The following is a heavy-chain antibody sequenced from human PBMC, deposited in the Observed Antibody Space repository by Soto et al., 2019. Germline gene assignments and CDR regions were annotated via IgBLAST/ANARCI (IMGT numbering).Heavy chain of an antibody. CDR2: ISGSGGST. CDR3: ARGGSSSDNGMDV. Sequence: GGSLRLSCSASGFPFSSYAMSWVRPAPGKGLEWVSAISGSGGSTYYADSVKGRFTISRDNSKNTLYLQMNSLRAEDTAVYYCARGGSSSDNGMDVWGQGTTVTVSS. V-gene: IGHV3-23*01. CDR1: GFPFSSYA. J-gene: IGHJ6*02. D-gene: IGHD6-6*01.